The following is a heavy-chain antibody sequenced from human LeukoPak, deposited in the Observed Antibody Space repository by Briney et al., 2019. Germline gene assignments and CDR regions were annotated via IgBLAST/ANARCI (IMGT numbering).Heavy chain of an antibody. Sequence: SETLSLSCTVSGGSISSSSYYWGWIRQPQGKGWEWIGSIYYSGSTYSNPSLKSRVTLSVDTSKTQSSLKLSPVTAAATAVYFCARHGDYSNFLIWFDPWGQGTLVTVSS. D-gene: IGHD4-11*01. CDR1: GGSISSSSYY. CDR3: ARHGDYSNFLIWFDP. J-gene: IGHJ5*02. CDR2: IYYSGST. V-gene: IGHV4-39*01.